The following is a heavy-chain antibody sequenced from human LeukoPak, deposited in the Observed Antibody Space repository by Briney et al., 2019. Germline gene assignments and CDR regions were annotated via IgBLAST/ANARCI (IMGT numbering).Heavy chain of an antibody. CDR3: ARGPYDYDSSGYLFDY. J-gene: IGHJ4*02. D-gene: IGHD3-22*01. Sequence: GASVKVSCKASGYTFTSYDVNWVRQATGQGLEWMGWVNPNSGNTGYAQKFQGRVTMTRNTSISTAYMELSSLRSEDTAVYYCARGPYDYDSSGYLFDYWGQGTLVTVSS. V-gene: IGHV1-8*01. CDR2: VNPNSGNT. CDR1: GYTFTSYD.